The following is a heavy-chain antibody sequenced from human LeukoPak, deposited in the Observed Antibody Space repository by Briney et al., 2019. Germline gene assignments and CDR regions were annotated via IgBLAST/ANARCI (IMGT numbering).Heavy chain of an antibody. D-gene: IGHD2-2*01. V-gene: IGHV1-69*13. CDR2: ITPIFGTA. CDR1: GGTFSSYA. Sequence: GASVTVSCKASGGTFSSYAISWVRQAPGQGLEWMGGITPIFGTANYAQKFQGRVTITADESTSTAYMELSSLRSEDTAVYYCARDVPATIRIGMDVWGQGTTVTVSS. J-gene: IGHJ6*02. CDR3: ARDVPATIRIGMDV.